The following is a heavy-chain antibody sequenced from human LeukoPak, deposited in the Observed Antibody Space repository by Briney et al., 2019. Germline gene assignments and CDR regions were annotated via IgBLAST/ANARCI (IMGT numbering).Heavy chain of an antibody. CDR3: ARDRDGIDV. J-gene: IGHJ6*02. CDR2: INPSGGST. CDR1: GYTFTRYY. Sequence: ASVKVSCKASGYTFTRYYMHWVRQAPAQGLEWMGIINPSGGSTSYVQNFQGRVTTTRDTSTSTVYMELSSLRSEDTAVYYCARDRDGIDVWGQGTTVTVSS. V-gene: IGHV1-46*01.